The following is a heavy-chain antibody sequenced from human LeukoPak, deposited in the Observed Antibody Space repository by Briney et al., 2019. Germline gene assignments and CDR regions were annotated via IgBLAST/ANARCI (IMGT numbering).Heavy chain of an antibody. CDR1: GGSFSGYY. CDR3: AREKGTRYSSSGGFWYYGMDV. CDR2: INHSGST. V-gene: IGHV4-34*01. D-gene: IGHD6-13*01. Sequence: PSETLSLTCAVYGGSFSGYYWSWIRQPPGKGLEWIGEINHSGSTNYNPSLKSRVTISVDTSKNQFSLKLSSVTAADTAVYYCAREKGTRYSSSGGFWYYGMDVWGQGTTVTVSS. J-gene: IGHJ6*02.